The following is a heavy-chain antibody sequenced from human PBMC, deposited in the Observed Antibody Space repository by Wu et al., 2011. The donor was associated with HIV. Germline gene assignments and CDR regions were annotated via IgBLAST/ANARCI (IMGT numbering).Heavy chain of an antibody. V-gene: IGHV1-69*15. CDR2: IIPIFGTT. CDR3: ARRSVLPVSYYYMDV. Sequence: QVQLVQSGAEVKKPGSAVKVSCKASGGTFNSYAISWVRQAPGQGLEWMGRIIPIFGTTNYAQKFQGRVTITADESANRVYMEMRSLTSEDTAVYFCARRSVLPVSYYYMDVWGQGTTVIVSS. CDR1: GGTFNSYA. D-gene: IGHD1-1*01. J-gene: IGHJ6*03.